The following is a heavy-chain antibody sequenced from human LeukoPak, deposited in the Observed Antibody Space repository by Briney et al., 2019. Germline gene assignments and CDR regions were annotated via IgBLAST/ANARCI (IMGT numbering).Heavy chain of an antibody. J-gene: IGHJ4*02. CDR3: ARDVLSGKYSSGWGGSYFDY. V-gene: IGHV1-18*04. D-gene: IGHD6-19*01. CDR1: GYTFTSYG. Sequence: GASVKVSCKASGYTFTSYGISWVRQAPGQGLEWMGWISAYNGNTNYAQKLQGRVTMTTDTSTSTAYMELRSLRSDDTAVYYCARDVLSGKYSSGWGGSYFDYWGQGTLVTVSS. CDR2: ISAYNGNT.